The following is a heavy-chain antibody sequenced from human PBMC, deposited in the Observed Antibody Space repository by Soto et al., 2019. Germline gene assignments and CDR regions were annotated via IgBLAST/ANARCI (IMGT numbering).Heavy chain of an antibody. CDR3: ARHGVVVAAQTRYNWFDP. D-gene: IGHD2-15*01. Sequence: QLQLQESGPGLVKPSETLSLTCTVSGGSISSSSYYWGWIRQPPGKGLEWIGSIYYSGSTYYNPSLKSRVTISVDTSKNQFSLKLSSVTAADTAVYYCARHGVVVAAQTRYNWFDPWGQGTLVTVSS. J-gene: IGHJ5*02. CDR1: GGSISSSSYY. V-gene: IGHV4-39*01. CDR2: IYYSGST.